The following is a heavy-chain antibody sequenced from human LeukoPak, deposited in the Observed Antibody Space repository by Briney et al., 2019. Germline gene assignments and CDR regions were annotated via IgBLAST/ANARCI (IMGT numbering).Heavy chain of an antibody. J-gene: IGHJ4*02. CDR1: GFSLSSKY. V-gene: IGHV3-53*05. D-gene: IGHD6-19*01. Sequence: GGSLRLSCAASGFSLSSKYMSWARQPAGKGLEWVSVIYSGGTTFYADSVKGRFTISRDNSKNTLYLQMNSLRPDDTAVCYCTKLKGWYGDGYFDSWGPGTLVTVSS. CDR3: TKLKGWYGDGYFDS. CDR2: IYSGGTT.